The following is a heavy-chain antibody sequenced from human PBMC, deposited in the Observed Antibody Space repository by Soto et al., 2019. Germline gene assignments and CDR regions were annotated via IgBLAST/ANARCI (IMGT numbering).Heavy chain of an antibody. CDR3: ARDRTHYYYDSSGPTPPAYYYGMDV. D-gene: IGHD3-22*01. V-gene: IGHV1-69*13. J-gene: IGHJ6*02. CDR1: GGTFSSYA. CDR2: IIPIFGTA. Sequence: GASVKVSCKASGGTFSSYAISWVRQAPGQGLEWMGGIIPIFGTANYAQKFQGRVTITADESTSTAYMELSSLRSEDTAVYYCARDRTHYYYDSSGPTPPAYYYGMDVWGQGTTVTVSS.